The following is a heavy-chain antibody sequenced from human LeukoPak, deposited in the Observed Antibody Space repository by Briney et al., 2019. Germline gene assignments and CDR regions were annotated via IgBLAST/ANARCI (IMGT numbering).Heavy chain of an antibody. CDR1: GGSISSYY. D-gene: IGHD3-22*01. CDR3: ARGLYYYDSSGSDHYYYYYMDV. J-gene: IGHJ6*03. V-gene: IGHV4-4*07. Sequence: SETLSLTCTVSGGSISSYYWSWIRQPAGKGLEWIGRIYTSGSTNYNPSLKSRVTMSVDTSNNQFSLKLSSVTAADTAVYYCARGLYYYDSSGSDHYYYYYMDVWGKGTTVTVSS. CDR2: IYTSGST.